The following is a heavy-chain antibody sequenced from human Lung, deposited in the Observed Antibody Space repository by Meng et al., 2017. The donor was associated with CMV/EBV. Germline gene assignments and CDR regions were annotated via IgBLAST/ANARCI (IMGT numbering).Heavy chain of an antibody. J-gene: IGHJ4*02. Sequence: SXAASGFTFSSYWMSWVRQAPGKGLEWVANIKQDGSEKYHVDSVKGRFTISRDNAKNSLYLQMNSLRAEDTAVYYCARISDMTGTTYYFDYWGQGTLVXVSS. CDR2: IKQDGSEK. D-gene: IGHD1-20*01. CDR1: GFTFSSYW. CDR3: ARISDMTGTTYYFDY. V-gene: IGHV3-7*01.